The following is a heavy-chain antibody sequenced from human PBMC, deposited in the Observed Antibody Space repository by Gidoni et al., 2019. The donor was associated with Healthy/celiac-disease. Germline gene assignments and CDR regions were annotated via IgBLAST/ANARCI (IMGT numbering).Heavy chain of an antibody. V-gene: IGHV3-7*01. CDR2: IKQDGSEK. D-gene: IGHD3-22*01. CDR1: GFTFSSYW. Sequence: EVQLVESGGGLVQPGGSLRLSGAASGFTFSSYWLSWVRQAPGKGLEWVANIKQDGSEKYYVDSVKGRFTISRDNAKNSLYLQMNSLRAEDTAVYYCARDPLDSDYYDSSGYYDYWGQGTLVTVSS. CDR3: ARDPLDSDYYDSSGYYDY. J-gene: IGHJ4*02.